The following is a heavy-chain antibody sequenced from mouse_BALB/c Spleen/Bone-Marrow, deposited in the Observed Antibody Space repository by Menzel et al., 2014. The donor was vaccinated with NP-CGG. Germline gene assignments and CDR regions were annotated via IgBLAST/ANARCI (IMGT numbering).Heavy chain of an antibody. CDR2: IAXXXGGI. D-gene: IGHD2-14*01. J-gene: IGHJ1*01. V-gene: IGHV1S41*01. CDR3: AREDDRYGNGDFDV. Sequence: DLVNPGASVKLSCKASGYTFTSXWXNWIXQRPXXGXXWXXXIAXXXGGIYYSEIFQGRVTLTVDTSSSTANIQLSSLSSEESAVYFRAREDDRYGNGDFDVWGAGTTVTVSS. CDR1: GYTFTSXW.